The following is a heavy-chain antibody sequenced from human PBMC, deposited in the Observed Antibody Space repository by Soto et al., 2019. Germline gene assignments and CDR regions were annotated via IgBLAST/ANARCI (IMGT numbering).Heavy chain of an antibody. V-gene: IGHV1-69*02. Sequence: QVQLVQSGAEVKKPGSSVKVSCKASGGTFSSYTISWVRQAPGQGLEWMGRINPILGIANYAQKFQGRVTITADKSTSTDYMERSSLRSEDTAVYYCASLTPISSSWFDYWGQGTLVTVSS. CDR2: INPILGIA. J-gene: IGHJ4*02. D-gene: IGHD6-13*01. CDR3: ASLTPISSSWFDY. CDR1: GGTFSSYT.